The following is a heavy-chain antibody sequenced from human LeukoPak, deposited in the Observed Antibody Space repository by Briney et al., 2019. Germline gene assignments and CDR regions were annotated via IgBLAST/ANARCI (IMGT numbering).Heavy chain of an antibody. CDR1: GYTFTSYD. CDR3: ARMEYVRSGGDNWFDP. V-gene: IGHV1-8*01. J-gene: IGHJ5*02. Sequence: ASVKVSCKASGYTFTSYDINWVRQATGQGLEWMGWMNPNSGNTGYAQKFQGRVTMTRDTSISTAYMELSSLRSEDTAVYYCARMEYVRSGGDNWFDPWGQGTLVTVSS. CDR2: MNPNSGNT. D-gene: IGHD2-8*01.